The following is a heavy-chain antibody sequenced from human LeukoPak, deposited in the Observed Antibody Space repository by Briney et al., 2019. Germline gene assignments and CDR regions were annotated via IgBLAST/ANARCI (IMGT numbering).Heavy chain of an antibody. CDR3: MRAGAIVWYYY. D-gene: IGHD6-13*01. J-gene: IGHJ4*02. V-gene: IGHV1-46*01. CDR2: INPSGRST. Sequence: ASVKVSCKASGYTFTSYYMHWVRQAPGQGVEWMGIINPSGRSTSYAHKFQGRITMTRSTSTSTVYMALNSLTSEDTAASSCMRAGAIVWYYYWGQGTLVTVSS. CDR1: GYTFTSYY.